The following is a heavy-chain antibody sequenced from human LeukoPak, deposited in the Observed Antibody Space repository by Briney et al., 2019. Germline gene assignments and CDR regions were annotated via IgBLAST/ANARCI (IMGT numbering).Heavy chain of an antibody. J-gene: IGHJ4*02. CDR2: IYYNGST. Sequence: PSETLSLTCTVSGGSISSGGYYWSWIRQHPGKGLEGIGYIYYNGSTYYNPSPKSRVTISVDTSKNQFSLKLSSVTAADTAVYYCAGRTSFYDSSGYYYGADYWGQGTLVTVSS. V-gene: IGHV4-31*03. CDR3: AGRTSFYDSSGYYYGADY. CDR1: GGSISSGGYY. D-gene: IGHD3-22*01.